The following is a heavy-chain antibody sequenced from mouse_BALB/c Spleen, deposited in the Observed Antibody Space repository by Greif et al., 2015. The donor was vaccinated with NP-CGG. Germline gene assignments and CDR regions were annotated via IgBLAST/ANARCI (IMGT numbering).Heavy chain of an antibody. V-gene: IGHV5-9*02. CDR3: ASLNWVYYFDY. D-gene: IGHD4-1*02. Sequence: DVMLVESGGGLVKPGGSLKLSCAASGFAFSSYDMSWVRQTPEKRLEWVATISSGGSYTYYPDSVKGRFTISRDNARNTLYLQMSGLGSEDTALYDCASLNWVYYFDYWGQGTTLTVSS. CDR1: GFAFSSYD. J-gene: IGHJ2*01. CDR2: ISSGGSYT.